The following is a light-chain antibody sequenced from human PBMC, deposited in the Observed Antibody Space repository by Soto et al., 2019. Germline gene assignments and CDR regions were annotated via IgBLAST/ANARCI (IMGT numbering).Light chain of an antibody. CDR2: DAS. J-gene: IGKJ1*01. CDR3: QQYNSYPWT. Sequence: DIQITQSPSSLSSSVVHRSTITCKASQDISNCLNWYQQKPGKAPKLLIYDASSLESGVPSRFSGSGSGTEFTLTISSLQPDDFATYYCQQYNSYPWTFGQGTKVDIK. V-gene: IGKV1-5*01. CDR1: QDISNC.